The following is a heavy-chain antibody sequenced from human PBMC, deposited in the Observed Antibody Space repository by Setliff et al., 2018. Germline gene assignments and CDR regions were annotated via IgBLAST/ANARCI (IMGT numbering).Heavy chain of an antibody. V-gene: IGHV3-23*03. Sequence: SCVASGFTFTDYAMSWVRQAPGKGLEWVSTIYRGDRSTFYADSVQGRFIIFRDGSKNTLYLQMDSLRGEDTAVYYCAKPRLELRWGFEYWGQGTPVTVSS. CDR2: IYRGDRST. CDR3: AKPRLELRWGFEY. CDR1: GFTFTDYA. J-gene: IGHJ4*02. D-gene: IGHD1-7*01.